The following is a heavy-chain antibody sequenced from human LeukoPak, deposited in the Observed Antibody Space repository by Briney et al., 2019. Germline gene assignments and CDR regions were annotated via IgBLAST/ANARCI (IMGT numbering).Heavy chain of an antibody. CDR2: VGISGDT. CDR3: VRGGIQVSGIDEIDY. Sequence: GGSLRLSCAASGFTFNSYDMHWVRQVTGKGLEWVSAVGISGDTYYAGSVKGRFTISRENAKNSLYPQMNSLTAGDTAVYYCVRGGIQVSGIDEIDYWGQGTLVTVSS. D-gene: IGHD6-19*01. CDR1: GFTFNSYD. J-gene: IGHJ4*02. V-gene: IGHV3-13*01.